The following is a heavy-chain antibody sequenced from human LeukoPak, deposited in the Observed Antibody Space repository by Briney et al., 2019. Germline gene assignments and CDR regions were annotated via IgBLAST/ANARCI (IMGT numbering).Heavy chain of an antibody. CDR1: GGTLSSYA. Sequence: GSSVKVSCKASGGTLSSYAISWVRQAPGQGLEWMGRIIPIFGIANYAQKFQGRVTITADKSTSTAYMELSSLRSEDTAVYYCARDTSIAARPGWFDPWGQGTLVTVSS. CDR3: ARDTSIAARPGWFDP. J-gene: IGHJ5*02. D-gene: IGHD6-6*01. CDR2: IIPIFGIA. V-gene: IGHV1-69*04.